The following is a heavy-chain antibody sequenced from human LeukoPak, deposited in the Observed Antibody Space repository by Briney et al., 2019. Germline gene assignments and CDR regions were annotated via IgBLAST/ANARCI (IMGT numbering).Heavy chain of an antibody. CDR3: AKDGAAAAGLYNWFDP. D-gene: IGHD6-13*01. CDR1: GFTFSSYA. CDR2: ISGSGGST. V-gene: IGHV3-23*01. J-gene: IGHJ5*02. Sequence: PGGSLRLSCAASGFTFSSYAMSWVRQAPGKGLEWVSAISGSGGSTYYADSVKGRFTISRDNSKNTLYLQMNSLRAEDTAVYYCAKDGAAAAGLYNWFDPWGQGTLVTVSS.